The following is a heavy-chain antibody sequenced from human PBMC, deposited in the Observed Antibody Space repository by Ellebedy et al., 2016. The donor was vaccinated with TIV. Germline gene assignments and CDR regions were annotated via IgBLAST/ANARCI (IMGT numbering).Heavy chain of an antibody. J-gene: IGHJ5*02. V-gene: IGHV4-34*01. CDR3: ARGEWFDP. Sequence: SETLSLTXAIYGGSFSGYSCNWIRQPPGKGLEWIGEINHSGSTNYNPSLKSRVTISVDTSKNQFSLKLSSVTAADTAVYYCARGEWFDPWGQGTLVTVSS. CDR2: INHSGST. CDR1: GGSFSGYS.